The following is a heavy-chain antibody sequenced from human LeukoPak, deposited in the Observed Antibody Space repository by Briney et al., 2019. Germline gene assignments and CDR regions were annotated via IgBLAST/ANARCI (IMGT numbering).Heavy chain of an antibody. CDR1: GFTFSSYS. Sequence: PGGSLRLSCADAGFTFSSYSMSWVRQAPGKGRGGVSSISSGSKYIYSADSVKGRFTISRDNAKNSLYLQMNSLRAEDTAVYYCARALSYSYGSMDFWGQGTLVIVSS. J-gene: IGHJ4*02. D-gene: IGHD5-18*01. CDR3: ARALSYSYGSMDF. V-gene: IGHV3-21*01. CDR2: ISSGSKYI.